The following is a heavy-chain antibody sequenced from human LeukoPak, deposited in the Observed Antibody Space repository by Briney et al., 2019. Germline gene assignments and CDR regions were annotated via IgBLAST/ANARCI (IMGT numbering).Heavy chain of an antibody. CDR3: AKDGRFGAPDY. J-gene: IGHJ4*02. CDR1: GFTVSSNY. Sequence: GGSLRLSCAASGFTVSSNYMTWVRQAPGKGLEWVSVIYSGGGTDYADSVKGRFTISRDNSKNTLYLQMNSLRAEDTAVYYCAKDGRFGAPDYWGQGTLVTVSS. D-gene: IGHD3-10*01. CDR2: IYSGGGT. V-gene: IGHV3-66*01.